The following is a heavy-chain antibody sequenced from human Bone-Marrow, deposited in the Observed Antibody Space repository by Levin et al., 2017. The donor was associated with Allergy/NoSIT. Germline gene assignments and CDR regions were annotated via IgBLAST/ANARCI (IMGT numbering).Heavy chain of an antibody. Sequence: SCSASGFTFSSYAMHWVREAPGKGPEYVSGINNNGGSTDYADSVKGRFTISRDNAKNTLYLQMSSLRSEDTAVYYCVKDDGMVATFPGYMEVWGKGTTVTVPS. D-gene: IGHD5-12*01. J-gene: IGHJ6*03. CDR2: INNNGGST. CDR3: VKDDGMVATFPGYMEV. V-gene: IGHV3-64D*06. CDR1: GFTFSSYA.